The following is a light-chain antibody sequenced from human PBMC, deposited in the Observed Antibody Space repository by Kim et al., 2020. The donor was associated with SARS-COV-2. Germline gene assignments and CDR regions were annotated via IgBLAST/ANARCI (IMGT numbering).Light chain of an antibody. V-gene: IGLV4-60*03. J-gene: IGLJ3*02. Sequence: SSVKLTCTRSSGHSSYIIAWHQQQPGKAPRYLMKLEGSGSYNKGSGVPDRFSGSSSGADRYLTISNLQSEDEADYYCETWDSNTRVFGGGTKLTVL. CDR1: SGHSSYI. CDR3: ETWDSNTRV. CDR2: LEGSGSY.